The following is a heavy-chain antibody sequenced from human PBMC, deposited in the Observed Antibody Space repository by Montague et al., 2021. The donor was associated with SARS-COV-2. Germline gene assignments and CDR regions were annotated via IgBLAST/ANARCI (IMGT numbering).Heavy chain of an antibody. V-gene: IGHV3-7*05. J-gene: IGHJ4*02. CDR3: ARDFAHYTGYVAGYFDY. D-gene: IGHD5-12*01. CDR2: IKEDGSEK. Sequence: SLRLSCAASRFTFSSYWMSWVRQAPGKGLEWVASIKEDGSEKDYVESVKGRFTISRDNAKNSLHLQMNSLRADDTAVYYCARDFAHYTGYVAGYFDYWGQGTLVTVSS. CDR1: RFTFSSYW.